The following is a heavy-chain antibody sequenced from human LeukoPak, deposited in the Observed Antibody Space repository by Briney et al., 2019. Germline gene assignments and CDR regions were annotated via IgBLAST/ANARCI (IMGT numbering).Heavy chain of an antibody. CDR3: ARSTVAGTRKVDY. Sequence: SQSLSLTCTVSGGSISSSSYYWGWIRQPPGKGLEWIGSIYYSGSTYYNPSLKSRVTISVDTSKNQFSLKLSSVTAADTAVYYCARSTVAGTRKVDYWGQGTLVTVSS. J-gene: IGHJ4*02. CDR2: IYYSGST. V-gene: IGHV4-39*01. CDR1: GGSISSSSYY. D-gene: IGHD6-19*01.